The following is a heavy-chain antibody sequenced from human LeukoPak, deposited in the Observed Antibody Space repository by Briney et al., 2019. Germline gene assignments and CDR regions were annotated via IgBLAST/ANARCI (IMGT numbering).Heavy chain of an antibody. D-gene: IGHD3-10*01. V-gene: IGHV4-59*08. CDR3: ARARITMVRGVMRGWFDP. Sequence: PSETLSLTCTVSGGSISSYYWRWIRQPPGKGLEWIAYIYYSGSTNYNPSLKSRVTISVDTSKNQFSLKLSSVTAADTAVYYCARARITMVRGVMRGWFDPWGQGTLVTVSS. CDR2: IYYSGST. J-gene: IGHJ5*02. CDR1: GGSISSYY.